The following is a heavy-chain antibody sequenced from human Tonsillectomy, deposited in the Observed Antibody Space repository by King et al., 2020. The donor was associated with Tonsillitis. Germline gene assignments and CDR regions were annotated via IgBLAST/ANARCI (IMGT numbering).Heavy chain of an antibody. CDR2: IYYTGNT. V-gene: IGHV4-39*01. CDR3: ARRWGPFDY. D-gene: IGHD1-26*01. J-gene: IGHJ4*02. CDR1: GGSFSSSSYY. Sequence: LQLQESGPGLVKPSETLSLTCTVSGGSFSSSSYYWGWIRQPPGKGLEWIGSIYYTGNTYYNPSLKSRVTISVDTSKNQFSLRLSSVPAADTAVYYCARRWGPFDYWGQGTLVTVSS.